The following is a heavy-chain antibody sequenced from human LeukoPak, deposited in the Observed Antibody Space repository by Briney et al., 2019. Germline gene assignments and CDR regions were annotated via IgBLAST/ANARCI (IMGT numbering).Heavy chain of an antibody. D-gene: IGHD3-16*01. V-gene: IGHV3-64*01. Sequence: GGSLRLSCAASGFTVSSNYMSWVRQAPGKGLEYVSAISSNGGSTYYANSVKGRFTISRDNSKNTLYLQMGSLRAEDMAVYYCARDGGEGWFDPWGQGTLVTVSS. CDR2: ISSNGGST. J-gene: IGHJ5*02. CDR3: ARDGGEGWFDP. CDR1: GFTVSSNY.